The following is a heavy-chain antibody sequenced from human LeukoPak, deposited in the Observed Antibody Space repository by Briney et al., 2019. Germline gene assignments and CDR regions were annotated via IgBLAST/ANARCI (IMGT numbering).Heavy chain of an antibody. CDR2: ISGYNGNT. J-gene: IGHJ4*02. V-gene: IGHV1-18*01. Sequence: ASVKVACKASGYTFSSYGIAWVRQAPGQGLEWIGWISGYNGNTNYAQQLQGRVSMTTDTSTTTAYMGLRSLTSDDTALYYCARSSLGTITAGPFDYWGQGTLVTVSS. D-gene: IGHD5-12*01. CDR3: ARSSLGTITAGPFDY. CDR1: GYTFSSYG.